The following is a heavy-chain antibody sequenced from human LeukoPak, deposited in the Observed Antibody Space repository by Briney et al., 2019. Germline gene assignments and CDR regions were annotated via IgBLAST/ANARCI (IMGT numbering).Heavy chain of an antibody. D-gene: IGHD6-13*01. CDR1: GFTFSSYS. V-gene: IGHV3-21*01. CDR2: ISSSSYI. CDR3: ARESSSWLIDY. Sequence: PGGSLRLSCAASGFTFSSYSMNWVRQALGKGLEWVSSISSSSYIYYADSVKGRFTISRDNAKNSLYLQMNSLRAEDTAVYYCARESSSWLIDYWGQGTLVTVSS. J-gene: IGHJ4*02.